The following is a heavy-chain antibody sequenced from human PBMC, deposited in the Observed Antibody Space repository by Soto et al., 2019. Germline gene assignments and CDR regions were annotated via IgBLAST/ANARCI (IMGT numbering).Heavy chain of an antibody. J-gene: IGHJ3*02. V-gene: IGHV4-31*03. Sequence: SETLSLTCTVSGGSISSGGYYWSWIRQHPGKGLEWIGYIYYSGSTYYNPSLKSRVTISVDTSKNQFSLKLSSVTAADTAVYYCARIPDPYYEFWSGSTDAFDIWGQGTLGTVSS. CDR3: ARIPDPYYEFWSGSTDAFDI. CDR1: GGSISSGGYY. D-gene: IGHD3-3*01. CDR2: IYYSGST.